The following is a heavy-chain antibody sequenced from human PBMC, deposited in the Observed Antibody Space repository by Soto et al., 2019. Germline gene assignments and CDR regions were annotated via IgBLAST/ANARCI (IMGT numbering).Heavy chain of an antibody. J-gene: IGHJ6*02. CDR2: ISGSGGST. D-gene: IGHD3-3*01. V-gene: IGHV3-23*01. Sequence: PVGSLRLSCAASGFTFSSYAMSWVRQAPGKGLEWVSAISGSGGSTYYADSVKGRFTISRDNSKNTLYLQMNSLRAEDTAVYYCAKDRVWDYDFWSGDPNYYYGMDVWGQGTTVTVSS. CDR1: GFTFSSYA. CDR3: AKDRVWDYDFWSGDPNYYYGMDV.